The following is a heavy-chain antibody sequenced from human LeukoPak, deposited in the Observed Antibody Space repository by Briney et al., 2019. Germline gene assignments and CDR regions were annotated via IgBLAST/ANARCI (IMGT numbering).Heavy chain of an antibody. V-gene: IGHV3-30*18. CDR3: AKDVPASWAPDY. D-gene: IGHD1-14*01. CDR2: VSQDEVTK. CDR1: GFTFSTCA. J-gene: IGHJ4*02. Sequence: GGSLRLFCAASGFTFSTCAMGWVRQVPGEGLEWVASVSQDEVTKLYVDSVKGRFTISRDNFKNTLYLRMNSLRGEDTAVYYCAKDVPASWAPDYWGQGTLVAVSS.